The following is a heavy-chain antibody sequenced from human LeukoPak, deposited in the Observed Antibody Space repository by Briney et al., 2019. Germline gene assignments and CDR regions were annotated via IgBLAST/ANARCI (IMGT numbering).Heavy chain of an antibody. J-gene: IGHJ3*02. CDR3: ARVGAYCSSTSCPGNAFDI. V-gene: IGHV1-18*04. Sequence: ASVKVSCKASGYTFTGYYMHWVRQAPGQGLEWMGWISAYNGNTNYAQKLQGRVTMTTDTSTSTAYMELRSLRSDDTAVYYCARVGAYCSSTSCPGNAFDIWGQGTMVTVSS. CDR1: GYTFTGYY. CDR2: ISAYNGNT. D-gene: IGHD2-2*01.